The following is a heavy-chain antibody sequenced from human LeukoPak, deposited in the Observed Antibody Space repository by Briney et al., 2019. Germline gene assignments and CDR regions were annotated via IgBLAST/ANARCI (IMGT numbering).Heavy chain of an antibody. CDR2: IIPIFGRA. J-gene: IGHJ4*02. CDR3: ASGYYYDSSGYIFDY. D-gene: IGHD3-22*01. V-gene: IGHV1-69*01. Sequence: GSSVKVSCKASGCTFASYAISWVRQAPGQGLEWMGGIIPIFGRASYAQKFQGRVTITADESTSTAYMELSSLRSEDTAVYYCASGYYYDSSGYIFDYWRQGAMVSVSS. CDR1: GCTFASYA.